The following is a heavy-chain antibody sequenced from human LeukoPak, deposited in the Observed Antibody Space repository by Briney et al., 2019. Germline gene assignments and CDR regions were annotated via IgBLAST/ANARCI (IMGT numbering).Heavy chain of an antibody. Sequence: ASETLSLTCTVSGGSISSYYWSWIRQPPGKGLEWIGYIYYSGSTNYNPSLKSRVTISVDTSKNQFSLKLSSVTAADTAEYYCGRLGRGGWFDPWGQGTLVTASS. V-gene: IGHV4-59*01. CDR1: GGSISSYY. J-gene: IGHJ5*02. CDR3: GRLGRGGWFDP. CDR2: IYYSGST. D-gene: IGHD3/OR15-3a*01.